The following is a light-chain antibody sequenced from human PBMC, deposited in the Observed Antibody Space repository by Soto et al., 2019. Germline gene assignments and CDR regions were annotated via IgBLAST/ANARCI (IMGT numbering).Light chain of an antibody. CDR1: QGISSY. J-gene: IGKJ5*01. CDR3: QQYYSYPLIT. Sequence: AIRMTQSPSSLSASTGDRVTITCRASQGISSYLAWYQQKPGKAPKLLIYAASTLQRGVPSRFSGSGSGTDFTLTICCLQSEDFATYYCQQYYSYPLITVGQGTRLEIK. V-gene: IGKV1-8*01. CDR2: AAS.